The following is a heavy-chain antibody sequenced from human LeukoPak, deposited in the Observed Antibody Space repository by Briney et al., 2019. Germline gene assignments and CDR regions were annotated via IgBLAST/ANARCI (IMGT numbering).Heavy chain of an antibody. CDR2: TKQDGSEK. CDR3: ATDQRYCSSSSCPWEPFDY. Sequence: PGGSVRLSCSASGFTFSSYWMSGLREAPGKGLEGVANTKQDGSEKYYVDAVKGRFTISRDNAKNSLYMQMNSLRAEDTAVYYCATDQRYCSSSSCPWEPFDYSGQGELGTVSS. D-gene: IGHD2-2*01. V-gene: IGHV3-7*05. CDR1: GFTFSSYW. J-gene: IGHJ4*02.